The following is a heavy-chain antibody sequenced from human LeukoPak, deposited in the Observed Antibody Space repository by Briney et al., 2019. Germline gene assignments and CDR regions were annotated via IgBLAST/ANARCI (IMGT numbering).Heavy chain of an antibody. J-gene: IGHJ6*03. CDR2: ISGSGGST. V-gene: IGHV3-23*01. D-gene: IGHD2-15*01. CDR3: AKNGDRGAYCTGGTCYPYFYYYMDV. CDR1: GLTFADYT. Sequence: GGSLRLSCAASGLTFADYTMHWVRQAPGKGLEWVSAISGSGGSTYYADSVKGRFTISRDNSKNTLYLQMNSLRAEDTAIYYCAKNGDRGAYCTGGTCYPYFYYYMDVWGKGTTVTI.